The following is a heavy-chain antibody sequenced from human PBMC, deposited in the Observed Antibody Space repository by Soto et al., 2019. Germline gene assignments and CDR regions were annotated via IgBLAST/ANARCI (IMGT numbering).Heavy chain of an antibody. D-gene: IGHD6-19*01. CDR3: ARIRNTRGSGWYYFDY. CDR2: IDWGDEK. CDR1: GFSLSTSGMC. J-gene: IGHJ4*02. V-gene: IGHV2-70*01. Sequence: GSGPTLVNPTQTLTLTCTFSGFSLSTSGMCVSWISQPPGKALEWLALIDWGDEKYYSTSLKTRLTISKDTSKYQVVLTMTNMDPVDTATYYCARIRNTRGSGWYYFDYWGQGTLVTVSS.